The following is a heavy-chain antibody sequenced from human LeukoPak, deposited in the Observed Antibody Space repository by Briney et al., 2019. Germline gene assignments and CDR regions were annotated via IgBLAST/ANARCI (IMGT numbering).Heavy chain of an antibody. CDR2: IIPIFGTA. V-gene: IGHV1-69*05. CDR3: GRKAGDCGGGSCYSIDY. J-gene: IGHJ4*02. Sequence: SVKVSCKAFGGSFSSEAISWVRQAPGQGLELMGGIIPIFGTANYAQKFQGRVTITTDESTSTAYMEVSSLRSEDTAVYYCGRKAGDCGGGSCYSIDYWGQGTLVTVSS. D-gene: IGHD2-15*01. CDR1: GGSFSSEA.